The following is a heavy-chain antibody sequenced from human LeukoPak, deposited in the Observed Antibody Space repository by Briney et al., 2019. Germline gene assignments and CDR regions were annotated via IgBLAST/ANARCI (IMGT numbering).Heavy chain of an antibody. V-gene: IGHV3-33*06. CDR1: GFTFSSYG. CDR3: AKDPGAFDI. CDR2: IWYDGSNK. J-gene: IGHJ3*02. Sequence: GGSLRLSCAASGFTFSSYGMHWVRQAPGKGLEWVAVIWYDGSNKYYADSVKGQFTISRDNSKNTLYLQMNSLRAEDTAVYYCAKDPGAFDIWGQGTMVTVSS.